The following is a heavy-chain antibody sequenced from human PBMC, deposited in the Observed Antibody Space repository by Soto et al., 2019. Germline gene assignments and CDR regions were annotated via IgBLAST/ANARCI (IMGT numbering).Heavy chain of an antibody. D-gene: IGHD3-3*01. Sequence: GGSLRLSCGASGFTVSSSYMSWVRQAPGKGLEWVSGIYSGATTSYADSVKGRFTISRDNSENTVSLQMNSLRVEDTAVYYCARLGTYYDSWSGLYGLDVWGQGTTVTVSS. V-gene: IGHV3-53*01. CDR2: IYSGATT. J-gene: IGHJ6*02. CDR3: ARLGTYYDSWSGLYGLDV. CDR1: GFTVSSSY.